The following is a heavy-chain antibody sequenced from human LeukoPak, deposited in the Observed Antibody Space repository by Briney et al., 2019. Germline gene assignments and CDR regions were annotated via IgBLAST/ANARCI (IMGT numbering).Heavy chain of an antibody. J-gene: IGHJ6*03. V-gene: IGHV4-34*01. CDR3: ARLGYTYGYTGEKYYYYYMDV. D-gene: IGHD5-18*01. CDR2: INYSGST. Sequence: KASETLSLTCAVYGGSLSGYSWSWIRQPPGKGLEWIGEINYSGSTNCKPPLKSRVTISIDTSNNQFSLRLRSVTAADTAMYYCARLGYTYGYTGEKYYYYYMDVWGRGTMVTVSS. CDR1: GGSLSGYS.